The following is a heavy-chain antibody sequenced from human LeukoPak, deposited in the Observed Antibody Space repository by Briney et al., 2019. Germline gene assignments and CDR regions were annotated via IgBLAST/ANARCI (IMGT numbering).Heavy chain of an antibody. CDR2: FYYSGSA. D-gene: IGHD3-22*01. CDR3: ATEGDSSGYFDY. CDR1: GGSLRNYY. Sequence: SETLSLTCSVSGGSLRNYYWSWMRQPPGKGLEWIGHFYYSGSANYTPSLKSRVTISVDTSKSRFSLKLRSVTAADTAGYYCATEGDSSGYFDYWGQGTLVTVSS. V-gene: IGHV4-59*12. J-gene: IGHJ4*02.